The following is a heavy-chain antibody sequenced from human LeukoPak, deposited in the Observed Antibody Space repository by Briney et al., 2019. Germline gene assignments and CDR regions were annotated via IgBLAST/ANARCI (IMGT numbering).Heavy chain of an antibody. CDR3: ASPYDYVWGAYAFDI. Sequence: NPSETLSLTCAVSGGSISSSNWWSWVRQPPGQGLEWIGEIYHSGSTNYNPSLKSRVTISVDKSKNQFSLKLSSVTAADTAVYYCASPYDYVWGAYAFDIWGQGTMVTVSS. V-gene: IGHV4-4*02. J-gene: IGHJ3*02. D-gene: IGHD3-16*01. CDR1: GGSISSSNW. CDR2: IYHSGST.